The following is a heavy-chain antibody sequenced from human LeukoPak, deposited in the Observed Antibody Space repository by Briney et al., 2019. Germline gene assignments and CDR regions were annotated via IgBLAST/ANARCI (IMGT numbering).Heavy chain of an antibody. CDR3: AKDRRGRLLSYTLDY. CDR2: ISGSGGST. Sequence: GSLRLSCAAPGFTFSSYAMSWVRQAPGKGLEWVSAISGSGGSTYYADSVKGRFTTSRDNSKNTLYLQMNSLRAEDTAVYYCAKDRRGRLLSYTLDYWGQGILVTVSS. J-gene: IGHJ4*02. D-gene: IGHD4-17*01. V-gene: IGHV3-23*01. CDR1: GFTFSSYA.